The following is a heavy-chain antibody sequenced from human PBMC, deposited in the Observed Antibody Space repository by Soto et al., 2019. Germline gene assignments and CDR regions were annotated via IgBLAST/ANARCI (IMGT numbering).Heavy chain of an antibody. J-gene: IGHJ4*02. D-gene: IGHD3-10*02. CDR1: GFAFSSYA. CDR3: AKSNVFVRLFYFDY. V-gene: IGHV3-23*01. CDR2: ISGSGGTT. Sequence: AGGSLRLSCAASGFAFSSYAMNWVRQAPGKGLEWVSAISGSGGTTFYADSVKGRFSISRDNSKNMLHLQMNSLRAEDTAVYYCAKSNVFVRLFYFDYWGQGTLVTVSS.